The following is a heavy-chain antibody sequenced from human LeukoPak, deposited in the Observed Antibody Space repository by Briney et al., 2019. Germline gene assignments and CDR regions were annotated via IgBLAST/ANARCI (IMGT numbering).Heavy chain of an antibody. D-gene: IGHD2-21*02. Sequence: PGGSLRLSCAASGFTFSRSAMHWVRQAPGEGLEWVAVISYDGSNKYYADSVTGRFTISRDNSKNTLYLQMNGPRAEDTAVYYCAKDDCGANCYALIDYWGQGTLVTVSS. J-gene: IGHJ4*02. V-gene: IGHV3-30-3*01. CDR1: GFTFSRSA. CDR2: ISYDGSNK. CDR3: AKDDCGANCYALIDY.